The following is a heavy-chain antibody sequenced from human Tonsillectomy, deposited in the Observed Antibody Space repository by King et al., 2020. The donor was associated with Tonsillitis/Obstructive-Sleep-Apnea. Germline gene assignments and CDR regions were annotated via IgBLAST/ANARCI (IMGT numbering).Heavy chain of an antibody. V-gene: IGHV5-51*01. Sequence: VQLVESGAEVKKPGESLKISCKGSGYSFTRYCIGWVRQMPGKGLEWMGIIYPGDSDASYVPSFQGQVTISADKSISTAYLKWSSLKASEIAMYYCARTVAGDRYAFDIWGQGTMVTVSS. CDR1: GYSFTRYC. J-gene: IGHJ3*02. CDR3: ARTVAGDRYAFDI. CDR2: IYPGDSDA. D-gene: IGHD6-19*01.